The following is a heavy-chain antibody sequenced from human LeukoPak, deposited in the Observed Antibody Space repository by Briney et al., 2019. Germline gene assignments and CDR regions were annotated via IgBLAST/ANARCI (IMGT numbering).Heavy chain of an antibody. CDR3: AKDQVVVPAAGDVLDI. Sequence: GGSLRLSCAASGFTFSAYGMSWVRQAPGKGLEWVSGVSGSGRKTDYADSVKGRFTISRDNSKNTLYLQMNSLRAEDTAIYYCAKDQVVVPAAGDVLDIWGQGTMVTVSS. V-gene: IGHV3-23*01. CDR2: VSGSGRKT. CDR1: GFTFSAYG. J-gene: IGHJ3*02. D-gene: IGHD2-2*01.